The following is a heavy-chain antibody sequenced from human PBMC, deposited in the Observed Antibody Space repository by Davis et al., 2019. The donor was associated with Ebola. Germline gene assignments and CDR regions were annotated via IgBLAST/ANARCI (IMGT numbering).Heavy chain of an antibody. Sequence: PGGSLRLSCKGSGYSFTNYWIGWVRQMPGKGLEWMGIIYPADSDARYSPSFQGLVTISVDKSFTTAYLQWSSLKASDTAMYYCARRSADFMAIVDYAFDIWGQGTMVTVSS. CDR1: GYSFTNYW. CDR2: IYPADSDA. CDR3: ARRSADFMAIVDYAFDI. V-gene: IGHV5-51*01. D-gene: IGHD1-26*01. J-gene: IGHJ3*02.